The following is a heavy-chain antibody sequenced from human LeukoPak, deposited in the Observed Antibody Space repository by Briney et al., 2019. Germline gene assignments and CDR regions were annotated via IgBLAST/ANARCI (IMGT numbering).Heavy chain of an antibody. CDR3: AKELAAVGY. Sequence: GGSLRLSCAASGFTFTNHLMHWVRQAPGKGLVWVSRIRPDGRETNHADSVKGRFTISRDNSKNTLYLQMNSLRAEDTAVYYCAKELAAVGYWGQGTLVTVSS. D-gene: IGHD6-13*01. CDR1: GFTFTNHL. J-gene: IGHJ4*02. CDR2: IRPDGRET. V-gene: IGHV3-74*01.